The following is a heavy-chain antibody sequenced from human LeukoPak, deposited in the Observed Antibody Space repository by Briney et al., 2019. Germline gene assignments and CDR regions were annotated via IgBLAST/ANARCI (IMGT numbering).Heavy chain of an antibody. J-gene: IGHJ5*01. CDR1: GFNFTAYW. CDR2: SHPINSDT. V-gene: IGHV5-51*01. CDR3: ARHQYYYDSSGNYGWFDS. Sequence: GEALQISCKGSGFNFTAYWIAWVRPMPGKGLEWMGISHPINSDTKYSPSFQGQVTISADKSSSTAYLQWNSLKASDTAMYYCARHQYYYDSSGNYGWFDSWGQGTLVTVSS. D-gene: IGHD3-22*01.